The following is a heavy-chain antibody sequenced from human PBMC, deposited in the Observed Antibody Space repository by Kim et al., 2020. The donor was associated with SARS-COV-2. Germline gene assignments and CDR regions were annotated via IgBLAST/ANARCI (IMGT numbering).Heavy chain of an antibody. D-gene: IGHD4-17*01. Sequence: LKGRVTISVDTSKNQFSLKLSSVTAADTAVYYCARDRSATVTFSDAFDIWGQGTMVTVSS. CDR3: ARDRSATVTFSDAFDI. V-gene: IGHV4-30-2*05. J-gene: IGHJ3*02.